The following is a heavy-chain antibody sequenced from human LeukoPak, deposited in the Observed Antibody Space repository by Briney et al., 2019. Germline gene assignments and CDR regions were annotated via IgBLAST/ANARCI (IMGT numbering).Heavy chain of an antibody. CDR1: GFTFSSYA. CDR2: ISYDGSNK. J-gene: IGHJ4*02. V-gene: IGHV3-30-3*01. Sequence: PGRSLRLSCAASGFTFSSYAMHWVRQAPGKGLEWVAVISYDGSNKYYADSVKGRFTTSRDNSKNTLYLQMNSLRAEDTAVYYCARDKAPSRVVGAPSGLDYWGQGTLVTVSS. CDR3: ARDKAPSRVVGAPSGLDY. D-gene: IGHD1-26*01.